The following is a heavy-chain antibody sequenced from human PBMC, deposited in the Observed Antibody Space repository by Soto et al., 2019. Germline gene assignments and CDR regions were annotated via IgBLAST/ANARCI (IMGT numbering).Heavy chain of an antibody. CDR2: IPFDAKNT. V-gene: IGHV3-30*04. J-gene: IGHJ4*02. Sequence: QVELVESGGGVVQPGTSLRIFCAASGFTFSQFAMHWVRQAPGRGLEWVAAIPFDAKNTYYGASVKGRFTISRDNSNSTLFLQMTNVTPEDTAVYYCARRLAGSSSLFPADYWGQGTLVTVSS. CDR1: GFTFSQFA. CDR3: ARRLAGSSSLFPADY.